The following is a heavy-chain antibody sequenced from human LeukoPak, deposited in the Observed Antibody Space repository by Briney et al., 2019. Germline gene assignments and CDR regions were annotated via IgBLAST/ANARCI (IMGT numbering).Heavy chain of an antibody. CDR2: IYHSGGT. Sequence: SQTLSLTCTVSGGSISSGGYYWSWIRQPPGKGLEWIGYIYHSGGTYYNPSLKSRVTISVDRSKNQFSLKLSSVTAADTAVYYCARGPRLHQRAGGMDVWGQGTTVTVSS. D-gene: IGHD2-2*01. CDR1: GGSISSGGYY. V-gene: IGHV4-30-2*01. CDR3: ARGPRLHQRAGGMDV. J-gene: IGHJ6*02.